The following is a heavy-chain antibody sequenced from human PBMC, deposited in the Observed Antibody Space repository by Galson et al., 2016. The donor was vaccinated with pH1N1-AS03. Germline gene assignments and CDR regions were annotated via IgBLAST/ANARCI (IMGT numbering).Heavy chain of an antibody. V-gene: IGHV4-4*07. CDR2: VYTSGST. CDR1: GDAIGSYY. J-gene: IGHJ4*02. CDR3: AGLVGGSLDY. Sequence: LTCTVSGDAIGSYYWSWIRQPAGKGLQWIGRVYTSGSTNYNPSLKSRVTMSVDISKNQFSLKLNSVTAADTAVYYCAGLVGGSLDYWGQGTLVTVSS. D-gene: IGHD1-26*01.